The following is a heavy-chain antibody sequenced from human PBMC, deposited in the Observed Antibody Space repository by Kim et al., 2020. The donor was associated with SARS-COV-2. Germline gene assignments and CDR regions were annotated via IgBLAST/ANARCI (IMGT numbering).Heavy chain of an antibody. CDR1: GFTFSSYW. J-gene: IGHJ4*02. CDR3: ARVASGSYHFDY. V-gene: IGHV3-74*01. D-gene: IGHD1-26*01. CDR2: IKTDGSST. Sequence: GGSLRLSCAASGFTFSSYWMHWVRQAPGKGLVWVSRIKTDGSSTSYADSVKGRFTISRDNAKNTLYLEMDSLRAEDTAVYFCARVASGSYHFDYWGQGTLVTVSS.